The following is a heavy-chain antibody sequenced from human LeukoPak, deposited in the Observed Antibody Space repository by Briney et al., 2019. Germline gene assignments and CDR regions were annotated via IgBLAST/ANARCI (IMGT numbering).Heavy chain of an antibody. Sequence: GGSLRLSCAASGFTFSSYNMNWVRQAPGKGLEWVSYISSSSSTIYYADSVKGRFTISRDNAKNSLYLQMNSLRAEDTAVYYCARPFPPINYYYYYMDVWGKGTTVTVSS. CDR3: ARPFPPINYYYYYMDV. CDR1: GFTFSSYN. CDR2: ISSSSSTI. D-gene: IGHD3-3*02. J-gene: IGHJ6*03. V-gene: IGHV3-48*01.